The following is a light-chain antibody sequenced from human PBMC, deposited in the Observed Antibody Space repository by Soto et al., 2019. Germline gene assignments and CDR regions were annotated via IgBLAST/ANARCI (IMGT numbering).Light chain of an antibody. J-gene: IGLJ1*01. CDR3: CSYAGSSTLRV. CDR1: SSDVGSYNL. V-gene: IGLV2-23*02. CDR2: EVS. Sequence: QSVLTHPASVSGSPGQSITISCTGTSSDVGSYNLVSWYQQHPGKAPKLMIYEVSKRPSGVSNRFSGSKSGNTASLTISGLQAEDEADYYCCSYAGSSTLRVFGTGTKVTVL.